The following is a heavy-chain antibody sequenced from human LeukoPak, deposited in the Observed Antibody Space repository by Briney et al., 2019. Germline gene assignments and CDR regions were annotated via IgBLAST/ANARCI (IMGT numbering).Heavy chain of an antibody. CDR2: ISGSGGST. V-gene: IGHV3-23*01. CDR3: AKDLSRYSQLTMIVVVTRPRFPLSSDY. D-gene: IGHD3-22*01. CDR1: GFTFSSYA. J-gene: IGHJ4*02. Sequence: PGGSLRLSCAASGFTFSSYAMSWVRQAPGKGLEWVSAISGSGGSTYYADSVKGRFTISRDNSKNTLYLQMNSLRAEDTAVCYCAKDLSRYSQLTMIVVVTRPRFPLSSDYWGQGTLVTVSS.